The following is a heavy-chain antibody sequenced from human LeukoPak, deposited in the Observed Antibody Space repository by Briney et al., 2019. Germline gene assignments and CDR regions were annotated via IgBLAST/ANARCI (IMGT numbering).Heavy chain of an antibody. V-gene: IGHV3-30-3*01. CDR3: ARDAVDREYYFDY. D-gene: IGHD3-10*01. CDR1: GFTFSSYA. J-gene: IGHJ4*02. CDR2: ISYDGSNK. Sequence: GRSLRLSYAASGFTFSSYAMHWVRQAPGKGLEWVAVISYDGSNKYYADSVKGRFTISRDNSKNTLYLQMNSLRAEDTAVYYCARDAVDREYYFDYWGQGTLVTVSS.